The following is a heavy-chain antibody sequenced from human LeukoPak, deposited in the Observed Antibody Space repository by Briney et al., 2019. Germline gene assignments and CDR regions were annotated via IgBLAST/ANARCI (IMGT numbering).Heavy chain of an antibody. CDR1: GGSITSGNNY. J-gene: IGHJ5*02. CDR2: IYSGGRT. V-gene: IGHV4-30-4*08. Sequence: KPSETLSLTCTVSGGSITSGNNYWNWIRQSPGKGLEWIGFIYSGGRTNYNPFLRSRVVISADTSKNQISLRVGSMTAADTAVYYCVKAPTVAGSYGWFDPWGQGTLVTVSS. D-gene: IGHD6-19*01. CDR3: VKAPTVAGSYGWFDP.